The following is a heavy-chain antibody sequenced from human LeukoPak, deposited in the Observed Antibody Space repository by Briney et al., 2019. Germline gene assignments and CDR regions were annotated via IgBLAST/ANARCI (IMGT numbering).Heavy chain of an antibody. J-gene: IGHJ4*02. Sequence: GGSLRPSCAASGFTFSSYGMHWVRQAPGKGLEWVAFIRYDGSNKYYADSVKGRFTISRDNSKNTLYLQMSSLRAEDTAVYYCAKDSYYYGSGTAGGYFDYWGQGTLVTVSS. D-gene: IGHD3-10*01. CDR2: IRYDGSNK. CDR1: GFTFSSYG. V-gene: IGHV3-30*02. CDR3: AKDSYYYGSGTAGGYFDY.